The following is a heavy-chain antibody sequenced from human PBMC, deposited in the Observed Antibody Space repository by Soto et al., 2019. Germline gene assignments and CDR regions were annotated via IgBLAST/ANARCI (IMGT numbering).Heavy chain of an antibody. V-gene: IGHV1-69*01. J-gene: IGHJ4*02. CDR2: IIPIFGTA. Sequence: QVQLVQSGAEVKKPGSSVKVSCTASGGTFSSYAISWVRQAPGQGLEWMGGIIPIFGTANYAQKFQGRVTITADESTSTAYMELSSLRSEDTAVYYCARDRYYYDSSGYYYVGEFDYWGQGTLVTVSS. D-gene: IGHD3-22*01. CDR1: GGTFSSYA. CDR3: ARDRYYYDSSGYYYVGEFDY.